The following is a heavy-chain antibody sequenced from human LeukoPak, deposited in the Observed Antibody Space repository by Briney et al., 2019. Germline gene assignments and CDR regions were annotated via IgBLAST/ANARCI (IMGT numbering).Heavy chain of an antibody. CDR2: IYSGGST. J-gene: IGHJ6*03. V-gene: IGHV3-66*01. CDR3: ARDRVGATTRGYYYYYMDV. CDR1: GFTFSSYW. Sequence: GGSLRLSCAASGFTFSSYWMSWVRQAPGKGLEWVSVIYSGGSTYYADSVKGRFTISRDNSKNTLYLQMNSLRAEDTAVYYCARDRVGATTRGYYYYYMDVWGKGTTVTISS. D-gene: IGHD1-26*01.